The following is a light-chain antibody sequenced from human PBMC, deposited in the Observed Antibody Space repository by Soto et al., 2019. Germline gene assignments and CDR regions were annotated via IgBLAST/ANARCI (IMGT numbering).Light chain of an antibody. CDR3: QQRTNWPPT. V-gene: IGKV3-11*01. J-gene: IGKJ1*01. CDR2: DAS. Sequence: EIVLTQSPATLSLSPGERATLSCRASQSVSRYLAWYQQKPGQAPSLVIYDASNRATGIPARFSGSGSGTDVSLTISSLEPEDFAGYYCQQRTNWPPTFGQGTKVEIK. CDR1: QSVSRY.